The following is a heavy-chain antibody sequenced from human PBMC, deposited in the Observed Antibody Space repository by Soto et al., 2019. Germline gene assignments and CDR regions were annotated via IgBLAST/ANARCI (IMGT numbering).Heavy chain of an antibody. Sequence: EVQLVASGGGLVEPGGSLRLSCAASGFTFTYAWMSWFRQAPGKGLEWVGRIKSKTSSGTTDYAAPVRGRFTVSRDESKNMVYLQMSSLKTDDTALYYCTADVAGEGVGEFDYWGQGTLVTVSS. CDR2: IKSKTSSGTT. V-gene: IGHV3-15*01. CDR3: TADVAGEGVGEFDY. CDR1: GFTFTYAW. D-gene: IGHD3-16*01. J-gene: IGHJ4*02.